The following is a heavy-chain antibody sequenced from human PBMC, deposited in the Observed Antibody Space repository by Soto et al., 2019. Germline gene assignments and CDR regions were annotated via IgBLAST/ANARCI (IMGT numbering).Heavy chain of an antibody. CDR1: GGSISSYY. Sequence: GPVPGKTSETLSLTCTVSGGSISSYYWSWIRQPPGKGLEWIGYIYYSGSTNYNPSLKSRVTISVDTSKNQFSLKLSSVTAADTAVYYWARAGLVKTGAFESWGQGKMVTV. CDR3: ARAGLVKTGAFES. J-gene: IGHJ3*02. D-gene: IGHD2-15*01. CDR2: IYYSGST. V-gene: IGHV4-59*01.